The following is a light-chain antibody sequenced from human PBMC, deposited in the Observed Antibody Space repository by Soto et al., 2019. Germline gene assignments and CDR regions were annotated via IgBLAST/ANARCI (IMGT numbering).Light chain of an antibody. Sequence: DIQMTQSPSTLSASVGDRVTITCRASQSISSWLAWYQQKPGKAPKLLIYKASSLESGVPSRFSGSGSGTECTLTISSLQPDDFAIYYCQQYKSFSLTFGGGTKVEIK. CDR1: QSISSW. CDR2: KAS. J-gene: IGKJ4*01. CDR3: QQYKSFSLT. V-gene: IGKV1-5*03.